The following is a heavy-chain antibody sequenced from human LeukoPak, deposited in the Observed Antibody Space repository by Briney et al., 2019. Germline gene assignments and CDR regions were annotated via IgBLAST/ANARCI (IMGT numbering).Heavy chain of an antibody. CDR2: ISGSGGST. D-gene: IGHD3-10*01. V-gene: IGHV3-23*01. J-gene: IGHJ4*02. CDR1: GFTFSSYG. Sequence: GVLRLSCAASGFTFSSYGMSWVRQAPGKGLEWVSAISGSGGSTYYADSVKGRFTISRDNSKNTPYLQMNSLRAEDTAVYYCAKGSGSYLGYFDYWGQGTLVTVSS. CDR3: AKGSGSYLGYFDY.